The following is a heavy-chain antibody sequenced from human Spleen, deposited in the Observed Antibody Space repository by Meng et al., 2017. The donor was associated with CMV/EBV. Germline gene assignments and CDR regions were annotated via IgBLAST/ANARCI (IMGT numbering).Heavy chain of an antibody. D-gene: IGHD5-24*01. CDR1: GYTFQNYG. Sequence: ASVKVSCKASGYTFQNYGISWVRQAPGHGREWMGWITVYSGNTKYADKFQGRVTMTTDTSTSTAYLELRSLRSDDMAVYYCARGGDGYSTAFDYWGQGALVTVSS. CDR3: ARGGDGYSTAFDY. J-gene: IGHJ4*02. V-gene: IGHV1-18*03. CDR2: ITVYSGNT.